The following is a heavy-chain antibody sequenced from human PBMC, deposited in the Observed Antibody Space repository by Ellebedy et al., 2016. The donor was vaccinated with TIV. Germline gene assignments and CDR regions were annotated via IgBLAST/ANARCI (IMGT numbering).Heavy chain of an antibody. CDR2: VTDTGNNK. CDR1: GSTFSSHA. D-gene: IGHD2/OR15-2a*01. Sequence: GESLKISCAASGSTFSSHAMVWVRQAPGKGLEWVASVTDTGNNKYYADSVKGRFTISRDNSKNTLNLQMNSLTTEDTAVYYCARDDEYRFDYWGQGALVTVSS. J-gene: IGHJ4*01. CDR3: ARDDEYRFDY. V-gene: IGHV3-30-3*01.